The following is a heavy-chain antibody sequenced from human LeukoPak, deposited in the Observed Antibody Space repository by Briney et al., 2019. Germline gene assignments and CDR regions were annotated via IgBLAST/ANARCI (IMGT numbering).Heavy chain of an antibody. Sequence: GGSLRLSCAASGFTFRNHGMNWVRQAPGKGLKWVSTISNSGGSTYYADSVKGRFTISRDNSKNTLYLQMNSLRVEDTAVYYCAKDRSGFGANDYWGQGTLVTVSS. CDR2: ISNSGGST. CDR1: GFTFRNHG. J-gene: IGHJ4*02. V-gene: IGHV3-23*01. D-gene: IGHD3-10*01. CDR3: AKDRSGFGANDY.